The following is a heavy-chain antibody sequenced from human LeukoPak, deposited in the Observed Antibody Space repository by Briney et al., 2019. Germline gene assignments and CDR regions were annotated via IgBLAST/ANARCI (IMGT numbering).Heavy chain of an antibody. CDR1: GGSINNYY. CDR2: IYTRGST. CDR3: ARGRYCGADICSGGDAFDI. J-gene: IGHJ3*02. D-gene: IGHD2-21*02. Sequence: SETLSLTCTVSGGSINNYYWSWIRQPAGKGLEWIGRIYTRGSTNYNPSLKSRVTMSVDTSRNQFSLKLSSVTAADTAVYYCARGRYCGADICSGGDAFDIWGQGTMVSVSS. V-gene: IGHV4-4*07.